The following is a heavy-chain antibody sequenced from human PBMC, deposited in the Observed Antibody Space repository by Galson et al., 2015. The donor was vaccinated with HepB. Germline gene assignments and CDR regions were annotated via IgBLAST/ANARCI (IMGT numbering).Heavy chain of an antibody. D-gene: IGHD3-10*01. CDR3: VRDREYGSGSDDAFDI. V-gene: IGHV3-23*01. Sequence: SLRLSCAASGFTFSSYAMSWVRQAPGKGLEWVSTISGSGGSTYYAGSVKGRFTISRDNSKNTLYLQMNSLRAEDTATYYCVRDREYGSGSDDAFDIWGQGTMVTVSS. CDR1: GFTFSSYA. J-gene: IGHJ3*02. CDR2: ISGSGGST.